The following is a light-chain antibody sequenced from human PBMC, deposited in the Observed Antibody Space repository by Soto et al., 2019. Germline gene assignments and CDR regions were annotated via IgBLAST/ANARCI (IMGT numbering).Light chain of an antibody. CDR1: SSNIGSNA. CDR3: ASWMDSLNGLV. CDR2: SNN. V-gene: IGLV1-44*01. J-gene: IGLJ1*01. Sequence: QSVLTQPPSASGTPGQKVTISCTGGSSNIGSNAGNWYQQFPGTAPKLLIYSNNQRPSGVPDRLSGSKSGTSASLAISGPQSPNAADYYCASWMDSLNGLVFGTGTKVNV.